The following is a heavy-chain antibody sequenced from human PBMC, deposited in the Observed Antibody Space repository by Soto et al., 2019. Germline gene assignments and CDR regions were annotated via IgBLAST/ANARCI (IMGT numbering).Heavy chain of an antibody. D-gene: IGHD5-18*01. J-gene: IGHJ6*02. V-gene: IGHV3-23*01. Sequence: GGSLRLSCAASGFTFSSYAMSWVRQAPGKGLEWVSAISGSGGSTYYADSVKGRFTISRDSSKNTLYLQMNSLRAEDTAVYYCARDRIQLWLGSYYYYGMDVWGQGTTVTVSS. CDR2: ISGSGGST. CDR1: GFTFSSYA. CDR3: ARDRIQLWLGSYYYYGMDV.